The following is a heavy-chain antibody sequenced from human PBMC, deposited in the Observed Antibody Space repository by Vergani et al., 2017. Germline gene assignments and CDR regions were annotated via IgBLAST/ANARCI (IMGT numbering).Heavy chain of an antibody. CDR3: ARASLRALVGYYYYMDV. V-gene: IGHV4-30-2*01. Sequence: QLQLQESGSGLVKPSQTLSLTCAVSGDSITNGGFSWNWIRQPPGKGPEWIGYIFPSGNSAYNPSLKNRVSISLDKSKNQFSLWVNSVTAADTAVYFCARASLRALVGYYYYMDVWGKGKTVVVSS. CDR2: IFPSGNS. D-gene: IGHD3-16*02. CDR1: GDSITNGGFS. J-gene: IGHJ6*03.